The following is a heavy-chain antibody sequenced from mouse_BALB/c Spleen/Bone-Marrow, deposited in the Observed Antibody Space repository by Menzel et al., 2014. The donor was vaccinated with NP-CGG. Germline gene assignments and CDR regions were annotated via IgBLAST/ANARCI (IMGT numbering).Heavy chain of an antibody. CDR1: GFSFSNYG. J-gene: IGHJ3*01. CDR3: ARHAYYDQTEVSFVY. Sequence: EVKVVDPGGGLVKSGGSLKLSCAASGFSFSNYGMSWVRQTPEKRLEWVATISGDGRYTFYSDSVKGRFTISRDNAKNNLYLQLSSLRSEDTALYYCARHAYYDQTEVSFVYWGQGTLVTVSA. CDR2: ISGDGRYT. D-gene: IGHD2-4*01. V-gene: IGHV5-9-2*01.